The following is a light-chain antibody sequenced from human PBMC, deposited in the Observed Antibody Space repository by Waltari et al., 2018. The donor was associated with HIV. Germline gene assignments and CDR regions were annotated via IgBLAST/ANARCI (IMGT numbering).Light chain of an antibody. Sequence: DLRLTQSPSLLSASVGDRVSFTCRSSQDISTNLAWFQQKPGKVPNLLIYSASTLHVGVPSRFSGSGSGTEFTLTIDVLQPEDFATYYCLQLSNFPFTFGPGTKLAIK. CDR2: SAS. CDR1: QDISTN. J-gene: IGKJ2*01. V-gene: IGKV1-9*01. CDR3: LQLSNFPFT.